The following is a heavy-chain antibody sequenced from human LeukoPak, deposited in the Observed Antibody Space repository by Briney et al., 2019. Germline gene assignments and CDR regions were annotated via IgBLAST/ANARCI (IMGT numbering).Heavy chain of an antibody. CDR1: GVTFSSYA. J-gene: IGHJ4*02. D-gene: IGHD3-10*01. CDR3: SKARTASGTSPSD. CDR2: IGSSGCST. V-gene: IGHV3-23*01. Sequence: PGWSLRLSCAASGVTFSSYAMSWVRQPPGKGLEWVSNIGSSGCSTYYADSVKGRFTISRDNSKNTLYLQMNSLRAEDTAVDYFSKARTASGTSPSDWGQGTLVTVSS.